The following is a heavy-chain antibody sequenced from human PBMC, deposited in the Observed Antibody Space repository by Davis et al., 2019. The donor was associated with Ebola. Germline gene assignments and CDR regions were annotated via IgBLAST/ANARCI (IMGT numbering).Heavy chain of an antibody. Sequence: PGGSLRLSCAASGFTLNNYGMSWVRQAPGKGLEWVSTISGSGGSTYYADSVKGRFTISRDNAKNSLYLQMNSLRAEDTAVYYCAREKYDAFDIWGQGTMVTVSS. J-gene: IGHJ3*02. CDR1: GFTLNNYG. CDR2: ISGSGGST. V-gene: IGHV3-23*01. CDR3: AREKYDAFDI.